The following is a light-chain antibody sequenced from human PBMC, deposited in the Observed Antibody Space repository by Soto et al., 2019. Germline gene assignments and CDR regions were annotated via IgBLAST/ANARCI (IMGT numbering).Light chain of an antibody. CDR2: KAS. CDR3: QQYHSYPWT. V-gene: IGKV1-5*03. Sequence: DIRITLSPSSLSAKERNRVTITCRASQSISNWLAWYQQRPGKAPRLLIYKASNLESGVPSRFSGSGSGTEFTLIITSLQSDDSATYYCQQYHSYPWTFGQGTKVDIK. J-gene: IGKJ1*01. CDR1: QSISNW.